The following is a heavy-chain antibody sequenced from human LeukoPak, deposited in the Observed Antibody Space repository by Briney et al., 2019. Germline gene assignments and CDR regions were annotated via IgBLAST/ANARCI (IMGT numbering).Heavy chain of an antibody. D-gene: IGHD1-26*01. CDR1: GDSISSSDYY. V-gene: IGHV4-39*07. Sequence: PSETLSLTCTVSGDSISSSDYYWSWIRQPPGKELEWIASINYGGTTYYNPSLKSRVTISVDTSKNQFSLKLSSVTAADTAVYSCARRGANSGSYSHFDLWGRGTLVTVSS. CDR3: ARRGANSGSYSHFDL. CDR2: INYGGTT. J-gene: IGHJ2*01.